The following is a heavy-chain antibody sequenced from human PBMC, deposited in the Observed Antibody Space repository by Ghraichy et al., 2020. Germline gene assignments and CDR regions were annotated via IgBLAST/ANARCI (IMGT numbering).Heavy chain of an antibody. CDR3: ARDESMLTFYYYYGMDV. J-gene: IGHJ6*02. CDR1: GYTFTSYA. D-gene: IGHD2/OR15-2a*01. Sequence: ASVKVSCKASGYTFTSYAMHWVRQAPGQRLEWMGWINAGNGNTKYSQKFQGRVTITRDTSASTAYMELSSLRSEDTAVYYCARDESMLTFYYYYGMDVWGQGTTVTVSS. CDR2: INAGNGNT. V-gene: IGHV1-3*01.